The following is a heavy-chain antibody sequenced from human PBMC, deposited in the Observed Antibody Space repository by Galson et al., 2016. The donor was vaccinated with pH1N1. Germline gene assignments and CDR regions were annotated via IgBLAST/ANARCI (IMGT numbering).Heavy chain of an antibody. V-gene: IGHV1-46*01. CDR1: GYTFTNYY. J-gene: IGHJ5*02. D-gene: IGHD1-26*01. CDR3: TRDLGRLRKS. CDR2: IDPSGGGT. Sequence: SVKVSCKASGYTFTNYYFHWVRQAPGQGLEWMGVIDPSGGGTTYAQKFQARVTMTRDTSTTTVYLDLSSLKSDDTAVYYCTRDLGRLRKSWGQGTLVTVSS.